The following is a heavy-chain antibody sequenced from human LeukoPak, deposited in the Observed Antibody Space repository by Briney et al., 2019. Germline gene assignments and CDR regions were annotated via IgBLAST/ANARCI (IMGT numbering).Heavy chain of an antibody. J-gene: IGHJ3*02. V-gene: IGHV3-74*01. CDR3: AGDIANYYGSGDAFDI. D-gene: IGHD3-10*01. CDR2: INGDGRNI. CDR1: GFTFSSYW. Sequence: GGSLRLSCVASGFTFSSYWMHWVRQDPRKGLVWVSRINGDGRNINYADSVKGRFTISRDNAKNSLYLQMNSLRAEDTAVYYCAGDIANYYGSGDAFDIWGQGTMVTVSS.